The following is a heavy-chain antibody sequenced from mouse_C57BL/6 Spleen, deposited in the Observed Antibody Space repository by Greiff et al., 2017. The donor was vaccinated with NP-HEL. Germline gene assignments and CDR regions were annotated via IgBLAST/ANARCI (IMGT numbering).Heavy chain of an antibody. CDR2: INPSNGGT. CDR3: ARSGYDGYLFAY. CDR1: GYTFTSYW. D-gene: IGHD2-3*01. V-gene: IGHV1-53*01. Sequence: QVQLQQPGTELVKPGASVKLSCKASGYTFTSYWMHWVKQRPGQGLEWIGNINPSNGGTNYNEKFKSKATMTVDKSSSTAYMQLSSLTSEDSAVYYGARSGYDGYLFAYWGQGTLVTVSA. J-gene: IGHJ3*01.